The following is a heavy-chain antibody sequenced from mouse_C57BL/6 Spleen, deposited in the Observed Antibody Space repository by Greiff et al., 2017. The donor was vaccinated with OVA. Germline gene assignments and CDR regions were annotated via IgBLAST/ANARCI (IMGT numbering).Heavy chain of an antibody. Sequence: QVQLQQSGAELARPGASVKMSCKASGYTFTSYTMHWVKQRPGQGLEWIGYISPSSGYTKYNQKFKDKATLTADKSSSTAYMQLSSLTSEDSAVYYCARPGDGNYAYFDYWGQGTTLTVSS. V-gene: IGHV1-4*01. D-gene: IGHD2-1*01. J-gene: IGHJ2*01. CDR1: GYTFTSYT. CDR2: ISPSSGYT. CDR3: ARPGDGNYAYFDY.